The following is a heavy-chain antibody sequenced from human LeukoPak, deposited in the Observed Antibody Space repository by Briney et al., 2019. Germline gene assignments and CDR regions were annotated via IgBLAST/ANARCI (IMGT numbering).Heavy chain of an antibody. J-gene: IGHJ4*02. Sequence: ASVKVSCKTSGYTFTDYYMHWLRQAPGQGLEWMAWINPKSGGTNVAQQFQGRVTMTRDTSISTAYMELSRLRSDDTAVYYCASLHRDSSSWYSFASSNQGTLVTVSS. CDR2: INPKSGGT. CDR3: ASLHRDSSSWYSFAS. V-gene: IGHV1-2*02. CDR1: GYTFTDYY. D-gene: IGHD6-13*01.